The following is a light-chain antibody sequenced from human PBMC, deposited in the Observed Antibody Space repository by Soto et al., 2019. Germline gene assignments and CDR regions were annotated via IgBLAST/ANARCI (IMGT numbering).Light chain of an antibody. Sequence: QSVLTQPPSTSATPGQRVTISCSGSSSNVGINTVSWYQQVPGTAPRLLIYTNDQRPSGVPGRFSGSKSGTSASLAIGGLQSEDEADYYCAAWDDSLSGLVFGGGTQLTV. J-gene: IGLJ3*02. CDR3: AAWDDSLSGLV. V-gene: IGLV1-44*01. CDR2: TND. CDR1: SSNVGINT.